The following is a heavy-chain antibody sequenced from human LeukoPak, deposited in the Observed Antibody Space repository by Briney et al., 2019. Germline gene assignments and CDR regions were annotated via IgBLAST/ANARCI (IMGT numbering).Heavy chain of an antibody. D-gene: IGHD2-15*01. CDR2: IYHSGST. J-gene: IGHJ4*02. CDR3: ARGARVVVAATHFDY. Sequence: SETLSLTCTVSGGSISSGNYFWSWIRQHPGKGLEWIGYIYHSGSTYYNPSLKSRVTISVDTSKNQFSLKLSSVTAADTAVYYCARGARVVVAATHFDYWGQGTLVTVSS. CDR1: GGSISSGNYF. V-gene: IGHV4-30-4*08.